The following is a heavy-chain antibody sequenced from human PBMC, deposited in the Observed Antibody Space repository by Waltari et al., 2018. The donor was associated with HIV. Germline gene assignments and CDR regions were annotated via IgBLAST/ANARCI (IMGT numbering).Heavy chain of an antibody. CDR2: IIPRFGTA. Sequence: QVQLVQSGAEVKKPGSSVKVSCKASGGTFSSYGISWVRQAPGQGLEWMGGIIPRFGTANYAQKVQGRVTITADESTSTAYLELSSLRSEDTAVYYCARGGGGYQLLYWFDPWGQGTLVTVSS. D-gene: IGHD2-2*01. CDR3: ARGGGGYQLLYWFDP. CDR1: GGTFSSYG. V-gene: IGHV1-69*01. J-gene: IGHJ5*02.